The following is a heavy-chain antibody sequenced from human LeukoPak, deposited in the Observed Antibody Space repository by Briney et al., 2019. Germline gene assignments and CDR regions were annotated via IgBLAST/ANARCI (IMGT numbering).Heavy chain of an antibody. CDR1: GGSISSGGYY. Sequence: SQTLSLTCTVSGGSISSGGYYWSWIRQHPGKGLEWIGYIYYGGSTYYNPSLESRLTISIDTSKNQFSLNLRSVTAADTAVYYCARAPRGYSGYDFSYWFDPWGQGTLVTVSS. D-gene: IGHD5-12*01. CDR3: ARAPRGYSGYDFSYWFDP. V-gene: IGHV4-31*03. J-gene: IGHJ5*02. CDR2: IYYGGST.